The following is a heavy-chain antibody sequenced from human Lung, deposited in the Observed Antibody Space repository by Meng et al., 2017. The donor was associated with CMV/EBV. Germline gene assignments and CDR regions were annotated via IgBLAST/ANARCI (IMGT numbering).Heavy chain of an antibody. Sequence: CKASGYIFNDYGMSWVRQAPGQGLEWLGWINTNTGNPTYVQAFAGRFVFSFDSSVSTAYLQISSLKADDTAVYYCARLYYDTSGFPDYWGQGTLVTVSS. D-gene: IGHD3-22*01. CDR1: GYIFNDYG. CDR3: ARLYYDTSGFPDY. V-gene: IGHV7-4-1*02. CDR2: INTNTGNP. J-gene: IGHJ4*02.